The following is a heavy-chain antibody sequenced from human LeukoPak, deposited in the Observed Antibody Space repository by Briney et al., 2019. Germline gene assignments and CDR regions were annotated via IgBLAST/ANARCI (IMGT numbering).Heavy chain of an antibody. Sequence: PGGSLRLSCAASGFTFSSYAMGWVRQAPGKGLEWVSAITASGGNTYYADSVKGRFTISRDNSNNTLYLLVNSLRAEDTSVYYCAKGNGYSYGRYYFDYWGQGTLVTVSS. V-gene: IGHV3-23*01. CDR3: AKGNGYSYGRYYFDY. CDR2: ITASGGNT. D-gene: IGHD5-18*01. CDR1: GFTFSSYA. J-gene: IGHJ4*02.